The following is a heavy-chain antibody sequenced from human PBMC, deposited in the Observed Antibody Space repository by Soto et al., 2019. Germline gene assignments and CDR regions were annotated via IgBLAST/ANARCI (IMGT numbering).Heavy chain of an antibody. Sequence: QITLKESGPTLVKPTQTLTLTCTFSGFSLSTSGVGVGWIRQPPGKVLEWLALIYWDDDKRYSPALKSRLTITKDTSKNQVVLRMTHMDPVDTATYFCVKSRDAYIQFDYWGQGTPVTVSS. CDR3: VKSRDAYIQFDY. CDR1: GFSLSTSGVG. D-gene: IGHD2-2*01. V-gene: IGHV2-5*02. CDR2: IYWDDDK. J-gene: IGHJ4*02.